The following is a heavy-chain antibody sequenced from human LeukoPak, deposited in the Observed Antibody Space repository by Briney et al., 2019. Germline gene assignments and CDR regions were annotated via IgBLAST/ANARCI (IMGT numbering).Heavy chain of an antibody. CDR1: GFTFSSYG. J-gene: IGHJ4*02. V-gene: IGHV3-30*18. Sequence: GGSLRLSCAASGFTFSSYGMHWVRPAPGKGLEWVAVISYDGSNKYYADSVKGRFTISRDNSKNTLYLQMNSLRAEDTAVYYCAKHKKSGSYYVGNLYFDYWGQGTLVTVSS. D-gene: IGHD1-26*01. CDR3: AKHKKSGSYYVGNLYFDY. CDR2: ISYDGSNK.